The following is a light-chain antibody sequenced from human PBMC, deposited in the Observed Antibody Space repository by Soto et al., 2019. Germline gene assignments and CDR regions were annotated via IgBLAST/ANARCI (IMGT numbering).Light chain of an antibody. V-gene: IGKV3-11*01. CDR3: QHRSHWPQT. J-gene: IGKJ4*01. Sequence: EIVLTQSPATLSLSPGERATLSCRASQSVGTYLAWYQQKRGQAPRLLIYDTSNRATGIPARFSGSGSGTYFTLTITNVEHEDFAVVYCQHRSHWPQTFGGGTKVEIK. CDR2: DTS. CDR1: QSVGTY.